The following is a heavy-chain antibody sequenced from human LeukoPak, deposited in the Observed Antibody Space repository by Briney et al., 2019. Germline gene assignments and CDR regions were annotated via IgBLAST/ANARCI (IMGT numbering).Heavy chain of an antibody. CDR2: IYYSGST. D-gene: IGHD3-10*01. CDR3: ARHITMVRGVRADHFDY. V-gene: IGHV4-61*01. J-gene: IGHJ4*02. Sequence: SETLSLTCTVSGGSVSSGSDYWSWIRQPPGKGLEWIGYIYYSGSTNYNPSLKSRVTISVDTSKNQFSLKLSSVTAADTALYYCARHITMVRGVRADHFDYWGQGTLVTVSS. CDR1: GGSVSSGSDY.